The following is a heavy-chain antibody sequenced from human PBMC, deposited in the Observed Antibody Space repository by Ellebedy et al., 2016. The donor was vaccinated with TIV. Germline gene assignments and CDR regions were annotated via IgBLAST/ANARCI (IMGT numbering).Heavy chain of an antibody. CDR2: ISGRGGNT. CDR1: GFTFSSYA. D-gene: IGHD3-10*01. CDR3: AKDLRGADDY. Sequence: GGSLRLSCAASGFTFSSYAMSWVRQPPGKGLEWVSSISGRGGNTYYADFVKGRFTISRDNSKKTLYLQMNSVRAEDTAIYYCAKDLRGADDYWGQGTRVTVSS. V-gene: IGHV3-23*01. J-gene: IGHJ4*02.